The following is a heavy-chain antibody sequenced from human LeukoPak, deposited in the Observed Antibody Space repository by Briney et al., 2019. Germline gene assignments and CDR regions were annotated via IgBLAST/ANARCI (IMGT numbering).Heavy chain of an antibody. J-gene: IGHJ6*03. CDR3: TTHPDYSRSIYNMDV. D-gene: IGHD6-13*01. CDR1: GFSFDDYA. V-gene: IGHV3-43D*04. CDR2: ISWDGGTT. Sequence: GGSLRLSCAASGFSFDDYAMHWVRQAPGKGLEWVSLISWDGGTTYYADSVKGRFTIPRDNSKDSLYLQMNSLRGEDTAFYYCTTHPDYSRSIYNMDVWGKGTPVTVSS.